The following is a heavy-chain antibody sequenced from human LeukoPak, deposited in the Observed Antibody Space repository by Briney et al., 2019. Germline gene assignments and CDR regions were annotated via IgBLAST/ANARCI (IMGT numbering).Heavy chain of an antibody. CDR2: IYPGDSDT. J-gene: IGHJ3*02. Sequence: GESLKISCKGFAYTFTNYWIAWVRQVPGKGLEWMGIIYPGDSDTRYGPSFQGQVTISADKSISTAYLQWSSLKASDTAMYYCARQSSGYYYSDAFDIWGQGTMVTVSS. D-gene: IGHD3-22*01. CDR3: ARQSSGYYYSDAFDI. V-gene: IGHV5-51*01. CDR1: AYTFTNYW.